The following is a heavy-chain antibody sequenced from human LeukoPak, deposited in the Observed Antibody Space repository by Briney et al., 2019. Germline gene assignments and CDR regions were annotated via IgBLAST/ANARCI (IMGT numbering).Heavy chain of an antibody. Sequence: NPSQTLSRTCTVSGGSISSGRRYWSWIRQPAGKGLEWIGRFYTSGSTNYKPSLKSRVTISVDTSKNQFSLNLSSVTAADTAVYYCARVDGSCSGGSCPSGNWFDPWGQGTLITVSS. CDR3: ARVDGSCSGGSCPSGNWFDP. J-gene: IGHJ5*02. CDR1: GGSISSGRRY. CDR2: FYTSGST. V-gene: IGHV4-61*02. D-gene: IGHD2-15*01.